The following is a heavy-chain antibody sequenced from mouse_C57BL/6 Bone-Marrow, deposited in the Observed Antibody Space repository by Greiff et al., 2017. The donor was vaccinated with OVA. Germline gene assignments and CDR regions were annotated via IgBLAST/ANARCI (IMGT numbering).Heavy chain of an antibody. D-gene: IGHD1-1*01. CDR3: AADYDGSSYDWYFDV. CDR1: GFSLTSYG. J-gene: IGHJ1*03. Sequence: QVQLQQSGPGLVQPSQSLSITCTVSGFSLTSYGVHWVRQPPGKGLEWLGVIWSGGSTDYNAAFISRLSISKDNSKSQVFFKMNSLQADDTAIYYCAADYDGSSYDWYFDVWGTGTTVTVSS. V-gene: IGHV2-4*01. CDR2: IWSGGST.